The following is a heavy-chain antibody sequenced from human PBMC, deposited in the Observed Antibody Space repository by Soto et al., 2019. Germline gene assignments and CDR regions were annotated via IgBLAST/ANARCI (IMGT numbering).Heavy chain of an antibody. J-gene: IGHJ6*02. D-gene: IGHD6-6*01. V-gene: IGHV1-69*13. CDR3: ASAYSSSTYYYYGMDV. CDR1: GGTFSSYA. Sequence: GASVKVFCKASGGTFSSYAISWVRQAPGQGLEWMGGIIPIFGTANYAQKFQGRVTITADESTSTAYMELSSLRSEDTAVYYCASAYSSSTYYYYGMDVWGQGTTVTVSS. CDR2: IIPIFGTA.